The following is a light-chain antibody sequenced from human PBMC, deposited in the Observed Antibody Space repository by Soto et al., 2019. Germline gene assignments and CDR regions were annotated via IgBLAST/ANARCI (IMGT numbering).Light chain of an antibody. V-gene: IGLV1-51*01. CDR2: DDN. Sequence: QSVLTQPPSVSAAPGETVTISCSGSSSNIGKNYVSWYQQFPRTAPRLLIYDDNKRPSGIPDRFSGSRSGTSAALGITGLQTGDEAEYYCAAWESSLSLVLFGGGTKVPVL. J-gene: IGLJ2*01. CDR1: SSNIGKNY. CDR3: AAWESSLSLVL.